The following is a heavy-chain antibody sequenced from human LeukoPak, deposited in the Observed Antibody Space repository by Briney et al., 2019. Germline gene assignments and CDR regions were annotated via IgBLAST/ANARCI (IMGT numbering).Heavy chain of an antibody. Sequence: SETLSLTCTVSGGSISSSSYYWGWIRQPPGKGLVWIGSIYYSGSTYYNPSLKSRVTISVDTSRNQFSLKLNSVTAADTAVYYCARGGQLLGGFDYWGQGTLVTVSS. CDR1: GGSISSSSYY. V-gene: IGHV4-39*07. J-gene: IGHJ4*02. D-gene: IGHD2-2*01. CDR2: IYYSGST. CDR3: ARGGQLLGGFDY.